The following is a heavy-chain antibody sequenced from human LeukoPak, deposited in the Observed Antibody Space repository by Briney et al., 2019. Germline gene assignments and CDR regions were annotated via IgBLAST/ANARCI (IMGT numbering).Heavy chain of an antibody. CDR3: ARGLYGDYVYAFDI. CDR2: INHSGST. V-gene: IGHV4-34*01. D-gene: IGHD4-17*01. CDR1: GGSFSGYY. Sequence: PSETLSLTCAVYGGSFSGYYWSWIRQPPGKGLEWIGEINHSGSTNYNPSLKSRVTISVDTSKNQFSLKLSSVTAADTAVYYCARGLYGDYVYAFDIWGQGTMVTVSS. J-gene: IGHJ3*02.